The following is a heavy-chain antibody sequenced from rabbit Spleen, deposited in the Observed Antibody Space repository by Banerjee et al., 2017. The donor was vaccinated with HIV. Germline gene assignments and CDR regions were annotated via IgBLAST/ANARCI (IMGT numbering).Heavy chain of an antibody. CDR1: GFSFSSSHW. Sequence: QEQVVESGGGLVKPGASLTLTCTASGFSFSSSHWICWVRQAPGKGLEWIACIYGGGTSGATYYATWAKGRFTISKTASTTVTLQMTSLTAADTATYFCAREDYGDYGNGAFNLWGPGTLVTVS. V-gene: IGHV1S45*01. CDR3: AREDYGDYGNGAFNL. CDR2: IYGGGTSGAT. D-gene: IGHD2-1*01. J-gene: IGHJ4*01.